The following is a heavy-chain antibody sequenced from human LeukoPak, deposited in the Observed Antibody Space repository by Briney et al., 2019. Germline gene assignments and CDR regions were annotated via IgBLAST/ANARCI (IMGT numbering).Heavy chain of an antibody. D-gene: IGHD3-3*01. CDR2: ISSSSSYI. Sequence: NPGGSLRLSCAASGFTFSSYSMNWVRQAPGKGLEWVSSISSSSSYIYYADSVKDRFTISRDNAKNSLYLQMNSLRAEDTAVYYCASLTTGYDFWSGRGAFDIWGQGTMVTVSS. CDR3: ASLTTGYDFWSGRGAFDI. V-gene: IGHV3-21*01. J-gene: IGHJ3*02. CDR1: GFTFSSYS.